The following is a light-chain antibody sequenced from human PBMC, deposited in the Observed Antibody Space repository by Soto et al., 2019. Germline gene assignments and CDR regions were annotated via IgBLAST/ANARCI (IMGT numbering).Light chain of an antibody. CDR2: GVS. V-gene: IGKV3-20*01. CDR1: QSFAGSD. Sequence: EIVLTQSPGTLSLSPGERATLSCRASQSFAGSDLAWYQQKPGQAPRLLIYGVSSRATGIPDRFSGGGSGMDFTLTISRLEPEDFAVYYCQQYGASRTFGQGTKVEIK. J-gene: IGKJ1*01. CDR3: QQYGASRT.